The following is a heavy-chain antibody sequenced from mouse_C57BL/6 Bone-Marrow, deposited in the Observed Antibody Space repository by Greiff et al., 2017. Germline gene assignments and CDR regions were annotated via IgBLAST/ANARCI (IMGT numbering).Heavy chain of an antibody. CDR1: GYTFTDYN. Sequence: VQLQQSGPELVKPGASVKMSCKASGYTFTDYNMHWVKQSHGKSLEWIGYINPNNGGTSYNQKFKGKATLTVNKSSSTAYMELRILTSEDSAVYYCARERIIITTVVARGDYWGQGTTLTVSS. D-gene: IGHD1-1*01. V-gene: IGHV1-22*01. CDR2: INPNNGGT. CDR3: ARERIIITTVVARGDY. J-gene: IGHJ2*01.